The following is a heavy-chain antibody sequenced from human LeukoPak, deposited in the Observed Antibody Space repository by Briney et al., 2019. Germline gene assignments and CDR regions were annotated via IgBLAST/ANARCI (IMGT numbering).Heavy chain of an antibody. Sequence: SETLSLTCTVSGGSISSYYWSWIRQPPGKGLEWIGYIYYSGSTNYNPSLKSRVTISVDTSKNQFSLKLSSVTAADTAVYYCAGGTVTLDYWGQGTLVTVSS. V-gene: IGHV4-59*08. CDR1: GGSISSYY. CDR3: AGGTVTLDY. CDR2: IYYSGST. J-gene: IGHJ4*02. D-gene: IGHD4-11*01.